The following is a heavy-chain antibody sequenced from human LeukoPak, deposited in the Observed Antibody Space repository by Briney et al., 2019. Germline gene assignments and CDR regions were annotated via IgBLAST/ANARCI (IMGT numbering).Heavy chain of an antibody. J-gene: IGHJ3*02. CDR2: INAGNGNT. D-gene: IGHD3-22*01. V-gene: IGHV1-3*01. CDR3: ARDVTTYYYDSSGYFDAFDI. CDR1: GYTFTSYA. Sequence: ASVKVSCKASGYTFTSYAMHWVRQAPGQRLEWMGWINAGNGNTKYSQKFQGRVTMTRDTSTSTVYMELSSLRSEDTAVYYCARDVTTYYYDSSGYFDAFDIWGQGTMVTVSS.